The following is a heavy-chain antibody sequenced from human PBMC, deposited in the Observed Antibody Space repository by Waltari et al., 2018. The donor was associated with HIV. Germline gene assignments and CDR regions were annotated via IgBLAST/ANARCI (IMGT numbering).Heavy chain of an antibody. CDR2: ISYVGSNK. CDR1: RLPFSRFA. J-gene: IGHJ4*02. V-gene: IGHV3-30*01. D-gene: IGHD2-15*01. CDR3: AREVVPYYFDY. Sequence: QVQLVESGGGVVQPGRSLRLSCAASRLPFSRFAVHWVRQAPGKGLEWVAVISYVGSNKYYADSVRGRFTISRDNSKNTLYLQMNSLRAEDTAVYYCAREVVPYYFDYWGQGTLVTVSS.